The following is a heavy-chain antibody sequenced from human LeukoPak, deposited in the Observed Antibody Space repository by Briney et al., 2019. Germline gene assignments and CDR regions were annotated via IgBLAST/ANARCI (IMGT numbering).Heavy chain of an antibody. D-gene: IGHD1-1*01. CDR1: GGSISSSSYY. Sequence: SETLSLTCTVSGGSISSSSYYWGWLRQPPGKGLEWIGSIYYSGSTYYNPSLKSRVTISVDTSKNQFSLKLSSVTAADTAVYYCARHVDLSQLERPLDYWGQGTLVTVSS. V-gene: IGHV4-39*01. CDR2: IYYSGST. J-gene: IGHJ4*02. CDR3: ARHVDLSQLERPLDY.